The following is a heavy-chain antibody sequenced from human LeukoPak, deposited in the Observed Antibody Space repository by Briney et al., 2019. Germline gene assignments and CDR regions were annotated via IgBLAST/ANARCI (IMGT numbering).Heavy chain of an antibody. CDR2: IHYSGTT. D-gene: IGHD1-1*01. J-gene: IGHJ4*02. V-gene: IGHV4-39*01. Sequence: PSETLSLTCTVSGGSISDGTYYWGWIRQPPGKGLEWIGTIHYSGTTHYNRSLKSRVTLSVDTSKNQFSLRLSSVTAADTAVYYCAGRTTESYSDYWGQGTLVTVST. CDR1: GGSISDGTYY. CDR3: AGRTTESYSDY.